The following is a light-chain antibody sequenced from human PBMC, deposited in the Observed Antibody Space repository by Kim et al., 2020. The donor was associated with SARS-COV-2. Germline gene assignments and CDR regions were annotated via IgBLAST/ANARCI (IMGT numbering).Light chain of an antibody. CDR3: QQYDSYPRT. J-gene: IGKJ1*01. V-gene: IGKV1D-16*01. CDR1: QGISSW. CDR2: AAS. Sequence: DIQMTQSPSSLSASVGDRVTITCRASQGISSWLAWYQQKPEKAPKCLIYAASSLQSGVPSMFSGSGSGTDFTLTISNLQPEDFATYYCQQYDSYPRTFGQGTKVDIK.